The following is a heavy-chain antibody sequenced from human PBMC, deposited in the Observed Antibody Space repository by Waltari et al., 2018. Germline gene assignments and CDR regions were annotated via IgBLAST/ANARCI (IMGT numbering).Heavy chain of an antibody. D-gene: IGHD1-26*01. Sequence: QVQLQESGPGLVKPSETLSLTCAVSGYSISSGYYWGWIRQPPGKGLEWIGSIYHSGSTYYNPSLKSRVTISVDTSKNQFSLKLSSVTAADTAVYYCARGLSGSFDYWGQGTLVTVSS. V-gene: IGHV4-38-2*01. J-gene: IGHJ4*02. CDR3: ARGLSGSFDY. CDR1: GYSISSGYY. CDR2: IYHSGST.